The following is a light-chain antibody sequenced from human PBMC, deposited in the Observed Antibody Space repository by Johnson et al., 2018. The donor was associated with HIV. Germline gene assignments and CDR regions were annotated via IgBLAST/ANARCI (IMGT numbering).Light chain of an antibody. V-gene: IGLV1-51*01. CDR2: DNN. CDR1: SSDMGKYA. J-gene: IGLJ1*01. Sequence: QAVLTQPPSVSAPGQKVTISCSGSSSDMGKYAISWYQRLPGTAPKLLIYDNNKRPSGIPDRFSGSKSGTSATLGITGLQTGDEADYYCGTWDSSLSVYVFGTGTKVPVL. CDR3: GTWDSSLSVYV.